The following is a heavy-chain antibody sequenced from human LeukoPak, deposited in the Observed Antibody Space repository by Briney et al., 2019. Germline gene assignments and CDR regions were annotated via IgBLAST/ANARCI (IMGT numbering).Heavy chain of an antibody. CDR2: ISYDGGNK. V-gene: IGHV3-30-3*01. CDR1: GFTFNTYA. J-gene: IGHJ4*02. Sequence: WTSLSLSCAASGFTFNTYALHWVRQTPGKGLKGVTNISYDGGNKYYAYSVKGRFTISRDNSKNTLQLQMNSLRAEATAEYYCAREVDYSPYDYWGQGTLVTVSS. CDR3: AREVDYSPYDY. D-gene: IGHD3-16*01.